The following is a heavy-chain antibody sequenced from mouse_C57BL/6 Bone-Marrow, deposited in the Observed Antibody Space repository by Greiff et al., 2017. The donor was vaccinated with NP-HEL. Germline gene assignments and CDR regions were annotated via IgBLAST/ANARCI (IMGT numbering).Heavy chain of an antibody. J-gene: IGHJ3*01. CDR2: IWSGGST. Sequence: QVQLQQSGPGLVQPSQSLSITCTVSGFSLTSYGVHWVRQSPGKGLEWLGVIWSGGSTDYNAAFISRLSISKDNSKSQVFFKMNSLQADDTAIYYCARLITTVVAGTYWGQGTLVTVSA. V-gene: IGHV2-2*01. D-gene: IGHD1-1*01. CDR1: GFSLTSYG. CDR3: ARLITTVVAGTY.